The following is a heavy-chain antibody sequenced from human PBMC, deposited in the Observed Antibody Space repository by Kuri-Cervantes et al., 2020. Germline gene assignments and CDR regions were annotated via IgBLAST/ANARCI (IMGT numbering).Heavy chain of an antibody. J-gene: IGHJ3*02. V-gene: IGHV3-30*04. CDR1: GFTFSSYA. Sequence: GGSLRLSCAASGFTFSSYAMHWVRQAPGKGLEWVAVIWSDGSNQYYADSVKGRFTVSRDNTKNILSLQVNSLGPEDTAVYYCARAIAAPGTPENAFDIWGQGTMVTVSS. D-gene: IGHD6-13*01. CDR2: IWSDGSNQ. CDR3: ARAIAAPGTPENAFDI.